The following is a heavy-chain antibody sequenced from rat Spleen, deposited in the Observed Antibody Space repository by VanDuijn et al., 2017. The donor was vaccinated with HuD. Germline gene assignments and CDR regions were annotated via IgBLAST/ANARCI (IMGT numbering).Heavy chain of an antibody. J-gene: IGHJ2*01. D-gene: IGHD1-12*01. CDR2: ISSDGGRN. CDR1: GFTFSDYY. V-gene: IGHV5-7*01. Sequence: EVQLVESGGGLVQPGRSLKLSCAASGFTFSDYYMAWVRQAPTKGLEWVATISSDGGRNFYRDSVKGRFTISRANAKSSLYLQMDSLRSGDTDNYYSGRHGHHYYFDSWGQGVMVTVSS. CDR3: GRHGHHYYFDS.